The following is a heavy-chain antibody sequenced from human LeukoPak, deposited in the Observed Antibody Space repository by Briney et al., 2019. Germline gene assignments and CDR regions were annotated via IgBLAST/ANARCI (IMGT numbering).Heavy chain of an antibody. Sequence: VASVKVSCKASGYTFTGYYMHWVRQAPGQGLEWMGWINPNSGGTNYAQKFQGRVTMTRDTSISTAYMELSRLRSDDTAVYYCARVRTYSSGWYHLDYWGQGTLVTVSS. CDR1: GYTFTGYY. D-gene: IGHD6-19*01. CDR3: ARVRTYSSGWYHLDY. V-gene: IGHV1-2*02. CDR2: INPNSGGT. J-gene: IGHJ4*02.